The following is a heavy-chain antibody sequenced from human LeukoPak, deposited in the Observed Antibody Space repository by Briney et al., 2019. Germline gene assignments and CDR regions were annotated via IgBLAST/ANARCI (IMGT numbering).Heavy chain of an antibody. Sequence: GGPLRLPCVASGFTFRSYWMHWVRQDPRKGLVWVSRINGDGRNINYADSVRGRFTISRDNAKNTLYLQMNTLRVEDTAVYYCAKLIGVIVVVPAAIWGQGTLVTVSS. J-gene: IGHJ4*02. V-gene: IGHV3-74*01. D-gene: IGHD2-2*01. CDR1: GFTFRSYW. CDR2: INGDGRNI. CDR3: AKLIGVIVVVPAAI.